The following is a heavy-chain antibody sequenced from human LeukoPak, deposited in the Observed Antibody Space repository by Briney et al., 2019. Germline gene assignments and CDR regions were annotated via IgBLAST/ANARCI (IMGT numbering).Heavy chain of an antibody. J-gene: IGHJ4*02. CDR3: TRSSYTNSWFFY. D-gene: IGHD2-8*01. Sequence: GGSLRLSCAASGFTFSNYGLSWVRQAPGKGLEWVGRIKSRADGGTTDYAAPVKGRFTMSRDDSKNTLFLQMNSLKAEDTAVYYCTRSSYTNSWFFYWGQGSLVTVSS. V-gene: IGHV3-15*01. CDR2: IKSRADGGTT. CDR1: GFTFSNYG.